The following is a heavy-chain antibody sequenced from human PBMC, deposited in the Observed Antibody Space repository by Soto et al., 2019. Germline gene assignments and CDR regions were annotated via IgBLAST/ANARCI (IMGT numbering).Heavy chain of an antibody. CDR3: AREPPADFWSGYPSAYYGMEV. Sequence: PWGSLRVSCVPCVFSFSSYGRHRVRQAPGNAPECAAVICYDGSNKDYADSVKGRFTISRDNSKNTLYLQMNSLRAEDTAVYYCAREPPADFWSGYPSAYYGMEVWGQGTTGTV. V-gene: IGHV3-33*01. CDR2: ICYDGSNK. J-gene: IGHJ6*02. D-gene: IGHD3-3*01. CDR1: VFSFSSYG.